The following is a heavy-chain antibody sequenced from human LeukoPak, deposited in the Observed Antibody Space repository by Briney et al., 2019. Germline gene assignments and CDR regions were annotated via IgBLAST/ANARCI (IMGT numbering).Heavy chain of an antibody. J-gene: IGHJ5*02. CDR3: ARAAPWFDP. CDR1: GGSISSYY. Sequence: SETLSLTCTVSGGSISSYYWSWIRQPPGKGLEWIGYIYYSGSTNYNPSLKSRVTTSVDTSKNQLSLKLSSVTAADTAVYYCARAAPWFDPWGQGTLVTVSS. V-gene: IGHV4-59*01. CDR2: IYYSGST.